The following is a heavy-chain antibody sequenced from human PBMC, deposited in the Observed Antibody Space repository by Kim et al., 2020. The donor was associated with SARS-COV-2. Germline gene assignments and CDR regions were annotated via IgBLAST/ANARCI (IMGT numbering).Heavy chain of an antibody. J-gene: IGHJ6*02. CDR1: GGSISSSSYY. CDR3: ARQGDIVVVPAAMGYYYGMDV. Sequence: SETLSLTCTVSGGSISSSSYYWGWIRQPPGKGLEWIGSIYYSGSTYYNPSLKSRVTISVDTSKNQFSLKLSSVTAADTAVYYCARQGDIVVVPAAMGYYYGMDVWGQGTTVTVSS. CDR2: IYYSGST. D-gene: IGHD2-2*01. V-gene: IGHV4-39*01.